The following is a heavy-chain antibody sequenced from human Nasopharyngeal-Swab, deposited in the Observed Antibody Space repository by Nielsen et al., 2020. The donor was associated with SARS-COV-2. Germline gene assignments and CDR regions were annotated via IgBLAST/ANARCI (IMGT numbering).Heavy chain of an antibody. CDR3: AKGGWIAVAGPRD. D-gene: IGHD6-19*01. V-gene: IGHV3-30*18. CDR1: GFTFSSYG. Sequence: GESLKISCAASGFTFSSYGMHWVRQAPGKGLEWVAVISYDGSNKYYADSVKGRFTISRDNSKNTLYLQMNSLRAEDTAVYYCAKGGWIAVAGPRDWGQGTLVTVSS. J-gene: IGHJ4*02. CDR2: ISYDGSNK.